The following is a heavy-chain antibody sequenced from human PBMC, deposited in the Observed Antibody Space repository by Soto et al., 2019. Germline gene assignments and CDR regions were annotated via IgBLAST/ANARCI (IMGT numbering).Heavy chain of an antibody. Sequence: SETLSLTCAVYGGSFSGYYWSWIRQPPEKGLEWIEEINHSGSTNYNPSLKSRVTISVDTSKNQFSLKLSSVTAADTAVYYCAREPLSDSSGYYLVWGPTDAFDIWGQGTMVNVSS. CDR1: GGSFSGYY. CDR3: AREPLSDSSGYYLVWGPTDAFDI. CDR2: INHSGST. V-gene: IGHV4-34*01. D-gene: IGHD3-22*01. J-gene: IGHJ3*02.